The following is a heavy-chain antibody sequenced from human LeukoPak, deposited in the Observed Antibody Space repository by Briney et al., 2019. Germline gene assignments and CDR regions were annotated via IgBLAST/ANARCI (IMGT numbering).Heavy chain of an antibody. CDR2: MSNTGIT. CDR1: GGSISRYF. J-gene: IGHJ4*02. CDR3: AKASVTTAVLFDS. V-gene: IGHV4-59*03. Sequence: SETLSLTCTVSGGSISRYFWNWIRQPPGQRLQWIGYMSNTGITKYNPSLKSRVTISADTSKNQFSLNLNSVTAADTAVYYCAKASVTTAVLFDSWGQGTLVAVSS. D-gene: IGHD4-23*01.